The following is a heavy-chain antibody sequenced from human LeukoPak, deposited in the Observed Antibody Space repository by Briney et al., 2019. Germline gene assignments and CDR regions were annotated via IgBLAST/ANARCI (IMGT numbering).Heavy chain of an antibody. Sequence: ASVKVSCKASGGTFSSYAISWVRQAPGQGLEWMGRIIPILGIANYAQKFQGRVTMTEDTSTDTAYMELSSLSSEDTAVYYCATGGLMVRGVIVTANWFDPWGQGTLVTVSS. J-gene: IGHJ5*02. D-gene: IGHD3-10*01. CDR3: ATGGLMVRGVIVTANWFDP. CDR2: IIPILGIA. V-gene: IGHV1-69*04. CDR1: GGTFSSYA.